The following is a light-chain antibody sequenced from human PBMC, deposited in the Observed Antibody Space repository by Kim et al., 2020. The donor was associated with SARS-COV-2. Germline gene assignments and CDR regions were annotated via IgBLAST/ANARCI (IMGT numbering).Light chain of an antibody. CDR3: QQNNNWPLS. CDR2: GAS. Sequence: VPPGERAPLSCRASQSVSSNLAWYQQMPGKAPRLLIYGASTRATGIPVRFSGTGSGTDFTLTISSLQSEDFAVYYCQQNNNWPLSFGGGTKVDLK. J-gene: IGKJ4*01. V-gene: IGKV3-15*01. CDR1: QSVSSN.